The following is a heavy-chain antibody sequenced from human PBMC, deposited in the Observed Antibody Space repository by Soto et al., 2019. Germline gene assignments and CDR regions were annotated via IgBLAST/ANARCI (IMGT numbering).Heavy chain of an antibody. V-gene: IGHV3-30*18. Sequence: PGGSLRLSCAASGFTVSSNYMSWVRQAPGKGLEWVAFISNDGSNKYYADSVKGRFTISRDNSKNTLYLQMNSLRAEDTAVYYCAKLDYGATGYWGQGTLVTVSS. CDR2: ISNDGSNK. D-gene: IGHD4-17*01. CDR1: GFTVSSNY. J-gene: IGHJ4*02. CDR3: AKLDYGATGY.